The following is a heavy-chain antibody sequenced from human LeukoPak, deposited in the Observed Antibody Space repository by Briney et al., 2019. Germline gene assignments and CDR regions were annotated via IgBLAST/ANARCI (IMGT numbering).Heavy chain of an antibody. J-gene: IGHJ4*02. CDR1: GGSISSGGYS. CDR2: IYHSGST. Sequence: PSQTLSLTCAVSGGSISSGGYSWSWIRQPPGKGLEWIGYIYHSGSTYYNPSLKSRVTISVDRSRNQFSLKLSSVTAADTAVYYCARARSPYYYDSSGYYYFDYWGQGTLVTVSS. D-gene: IGHD3-22*01. CDR3: ARARSPYYYDSSGYYYFDY. V-gene: IGHV4-30-2*01.